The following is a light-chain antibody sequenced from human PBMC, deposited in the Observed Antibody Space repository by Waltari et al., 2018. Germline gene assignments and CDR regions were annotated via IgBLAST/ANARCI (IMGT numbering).Light chain of an antibody. V-gene: IGLV2-23*02. J-gene: IGLJ3*02. CDR2: DVN. Sequence: QSALTQTATVSGSPGQSITISCSGTSSDIGNYNLVSWYQQHPGKAPTPIIYDVNKRPSVVSNRFSGSKSGNTAFLTISGLQTADEADYYCCSYAGSAISVFGGGTKVTVL. CDR3: CSYAGSAISV. CDR1: SSDIGNYNL.